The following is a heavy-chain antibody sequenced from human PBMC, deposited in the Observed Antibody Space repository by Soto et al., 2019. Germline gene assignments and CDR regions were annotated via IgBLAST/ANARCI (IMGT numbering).Heavy chain of an antibody. CDR1: GFTFSSYG. CDR2: ISYDGSNK. J-gene: IGHJ6*02. V-gene: IGHV3-30*18. D-gene: IGHD6-19*01. CDR3: AKDSSGWGEGYYYYGMDV. Sequence: PGGSLRLSCAASGFTFSSYGMHWVRQAPGKGLEWVAVISYDGSNKYYADSVKGRFTISRDNSKNTLYLQMNSLRAEDTAVYYCAKDSSGWGEGYYYYGMDVWGQGTTVTVSS.